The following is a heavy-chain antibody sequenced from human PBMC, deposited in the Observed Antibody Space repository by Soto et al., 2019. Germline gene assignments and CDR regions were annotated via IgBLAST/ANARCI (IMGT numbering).Heavy chain of an antibody. J-gene: IGHJ6*03. CDR3: ARDPHDYGDYYYYYYMDV. Sequence: GGSLRLSCAASGFTFSSYGMHWVRQAPGKGLEWVAVIWYDGSNKYYADSVKGRFTISRDNSKNTLYLQMNSLRAEDTAVYYCARDPHDYGDYYYYYYMDVWGKGTTVTVSS. D-gene: IGHD4-17*01. CDR1: GFTFSSYG. CDR2: IWYDGSNK. V-gene: IGHV3-33*01.